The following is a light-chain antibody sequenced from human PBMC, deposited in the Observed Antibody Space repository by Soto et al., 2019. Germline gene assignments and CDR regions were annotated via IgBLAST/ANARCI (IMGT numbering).Light chain of an antibody. CDR2: EDD. V-gene: IGLV2-23*01. CDR3: CSYAGSSSFV. Sequence: SGLTHPASVSGSPGQSSTISCPGTSSDVGIYNLVSWYQQHPGNAPKLMIYEDDKRPSGVSYRFSGSKSGHTASLTISGLQAEDEADYYCCSYAGSSSFVFGIGTKVTVL. J-gene: IGLJ1*01. CDR1: SSDVGIYNL.